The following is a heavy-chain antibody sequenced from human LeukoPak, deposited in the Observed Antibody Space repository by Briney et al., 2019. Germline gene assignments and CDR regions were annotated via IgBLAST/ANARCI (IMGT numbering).Heavy chain of an antibody. V-gene: IGHV3-48*01. CDR3: ARGYNHQIAAANDY. Sequence: GGSLRLSCAASGFTFNTYTFNWVRQAPGKGLERVAFISSTSTFTYYADSVKGRFTISRDNAKNSLFLQMNSLRVEDTAIYYCARGYNHQIAAANDYWGQGALVTVSS. CDR2: ISSTSTFT. D-gene: IGHD6-13*01. J-gene: IGHJ4*02. CDR1: GFTFNTYT.